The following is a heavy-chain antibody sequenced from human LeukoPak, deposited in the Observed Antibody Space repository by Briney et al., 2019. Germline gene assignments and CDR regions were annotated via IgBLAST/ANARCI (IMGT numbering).Heavy chain of an antibody. CDR1: GGSFSGYY. D-gene: IGHD1-1*01. J-gene: IGHJ4*02. V-gene: IGHV4-34*01. CDR3: ARQVQLERRGPYFDY. CDR2: INHSGST. Sequence: SETLSLTCAVYGGSFSGYYWSWIRQPPGKGLEWIGEINHSGSTNYNPSLKSRVTISVDTSKNQFSLKLSSVTAADTAVYYCARQVQLERRGPYFDYWGQGTLVTVSS.